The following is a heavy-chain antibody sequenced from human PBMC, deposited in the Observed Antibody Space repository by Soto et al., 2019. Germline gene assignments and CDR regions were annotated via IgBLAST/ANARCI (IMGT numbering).Heavy chain of an antibody. CDR2: VFHSGST. D-gene: IGHD3-16*02. V-gene: IGHV4-4*02. CDR1: GGSISSNW. CDR3: AGSTSYRLDY. J-gene: IGHJ4*02. Sequence: QVQLQESGPGLVKPSGTLSLTCAVSGGSISSNWWSWVRQPPGGGLEWIGEVFHSGSTYYNPSLESRVTMAVDISKRQLSLKLGSVTAADTAIYYCAGSTSYRLDYWGQGNLVTVSS.